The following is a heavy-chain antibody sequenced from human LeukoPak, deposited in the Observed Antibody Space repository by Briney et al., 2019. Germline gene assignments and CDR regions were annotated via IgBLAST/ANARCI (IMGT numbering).Heavy chain of an antibody. Sequence: SETLSLTCTVSGGSISSGDYYWSWIRQPPGKGLEWIGYIYYSGSTYYNPSLKSRVTISVDTSKNQFSLKLSSVAAADTAVYYCARETWIQLCLDYWGQGTLVTVSS. CDR2: IYYSGST. D-gene: IGHD5-18*01. CDR3: ARETWIQLCLDY. V-gene: IGHV4-30-4*01. CDR1: GGSISSGDYY. J-gene: IGHJ4*02.